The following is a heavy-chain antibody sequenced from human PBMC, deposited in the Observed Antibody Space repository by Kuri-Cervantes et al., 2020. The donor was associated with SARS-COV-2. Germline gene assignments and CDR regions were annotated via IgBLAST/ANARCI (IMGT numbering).Heavy chain of an antibody. V-gene: IGHV3-30-3*01. Sequence: GESLKISCAASGFTFSSYAMHWVRQAPGKGLEWVAVISYDGSNKYYADSVKGRFTISRDNSKNTLYLQMNILRSEDTAVYYCTKDLAGLGMTHWGQGTLVTVSS. J-gene: IGHJ4*02. CDR3: TKDLAGLGMTH. CDR2: ISYDGSNK. D-gene: IGHD7-27*01. CDR1: GFTFSSYA.